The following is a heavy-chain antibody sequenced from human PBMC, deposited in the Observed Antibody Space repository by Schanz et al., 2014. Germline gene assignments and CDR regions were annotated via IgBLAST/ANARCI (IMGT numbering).Heavy chain of an antibody. CDR1: GGSVSTYK. D-gene: IGHD3-10*01. CDR3: AREWSSFDY. J-gene: IGHJ4*02. V-gene: IGHV4-59*02. CDR2: ISYGGLS. Sequence: QVQLQESGPRLVKPSQTLSLTCTVSGGSVSTYKWGWIRQPPGKGLEYIGLISYGGLSDYNPSLKSRVTISLDTSKNQFSLNLNSVTAADTAVYYCAREWSSFDYWGQGALVSVSS.